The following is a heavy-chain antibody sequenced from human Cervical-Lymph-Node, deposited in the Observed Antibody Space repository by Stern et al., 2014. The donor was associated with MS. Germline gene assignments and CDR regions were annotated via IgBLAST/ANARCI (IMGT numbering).Heavy chain of an antibody. D-gene: IGHD4-17*01. CDR2: ISSSSSTI. V-gene: IGHV3-48*01. Sequence: VQLVESGGRLVQPGGSLRLSCAASGLTLSLYGMNWVRQAPGQGLEWISYISSSSSTIYYADSVEGRFTISRDNAKNSLYLQMNGLRAEDAAVYYCARGYGYFDYWGQGTLVTVSS. CDR3: ARGYGYFDY. J-gene: IGHJ4*02. CDR1: GLTLSLYG.